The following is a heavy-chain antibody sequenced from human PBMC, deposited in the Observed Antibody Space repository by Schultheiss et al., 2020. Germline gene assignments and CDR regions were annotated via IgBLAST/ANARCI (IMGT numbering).Heavy chain of an antibody. J-gene: IGHJ6*02. Sequence: GGSLRLSCAASGFTFSSYWMHWVRQAPGKGLVWVSRINSDGSSTSYADSVKGRFTISRDNAKNSLYLQMNSLRAEDTAVYYCARETGAAAGTYYYYYGMDVWGQGTTVTVSS. CDR1: GFTFSSYW. D-gene: IGHD6-13*01. CDR3: ARETGAAAGTYYYYYGMDV. CDR2: INSDGSST. V-gene: IGHV3-74*01.